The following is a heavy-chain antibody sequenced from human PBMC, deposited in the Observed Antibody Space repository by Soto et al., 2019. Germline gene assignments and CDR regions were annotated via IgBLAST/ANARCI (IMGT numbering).Heavy chain of an antibody. CDR3: ARDRGVAPPVAGNTHYYYYMDV. D-gene: IGHD6-19*01. J-gene: IGHJ6*03. Sequence: GASVKVSCKASGYSFTNYGITWVRQAPGQRFEWMGWISAYNGNTKYAQKLQGRVTMTTDASTSTAYLELRSLTSDDTAVYYCARDRGVAPPVAGNTHYYYYMDVWGKGTTVTVSS. CDR1: GYSFTNYG. CDR2: ISAYNGNT. V-gene: IGHV1-18*01.